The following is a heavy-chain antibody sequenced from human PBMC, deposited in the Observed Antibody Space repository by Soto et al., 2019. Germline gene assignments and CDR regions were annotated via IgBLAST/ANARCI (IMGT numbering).Heavy chain of an antibody. D-gene: IGHD1-20*01. CDR1: GFTVSSYA. J-gene: IGHJ6*02. CDR3: ARGRYLAFKYYYYYGMDV. CDR2: ISYDGSNK. Sequence: GGSLRLSCADSGFTVSSYALHWFRQAPGKGLEWVAVISYDGSNKYYADSVKGRFTISRDNSKNTLYLQMNSLRAEDTAVYYCARGRYLAFKYYYYYGMDVWAKGPRSPSP. V-gene: IGHV3-30-3*01.